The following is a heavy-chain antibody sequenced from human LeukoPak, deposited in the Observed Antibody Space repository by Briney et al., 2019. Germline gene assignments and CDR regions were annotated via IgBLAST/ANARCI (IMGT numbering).Heavy chain of an antibody. CDR3: GKMVTHFDY. CDR1: GFTFSSYA. V-gene: IGHV3-23*01. CDR2: ISGSGGNT. J-gene: IGHJ4*02. D-gene: IGHD4-23*01. Sequence: GGSLRLSCAASGFTFSSYAMSWVRQAPGKGLEWVSSISGSGGNTYYADSVKGRFTISRDNSKNTLYMQMNSLRAEDTAVYYCGKMVTHFDYWGQGTPVTVSS.